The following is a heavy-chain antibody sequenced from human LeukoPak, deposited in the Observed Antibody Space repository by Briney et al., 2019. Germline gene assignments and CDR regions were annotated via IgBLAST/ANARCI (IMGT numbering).Heavy chain of an antibody. CDR2: IIPIFGTA. CDR1: GYTFTSYY. Sequence: ASVKVSCKASGYTFTSYYMHWVRQAPGQGLEWMGGIIPIFGTANYAQKFQGRVTITADESTSTAYMELSSLRSEDTAVYYCGGYSSGWSSNWFDPWGQGTLVTVSS. CDR3: GGYSSGWSSNWFDP. J-gene: IGHJ5*02. V-gene: IGHV1-69*13. D-gene: IGHD6-19*01.